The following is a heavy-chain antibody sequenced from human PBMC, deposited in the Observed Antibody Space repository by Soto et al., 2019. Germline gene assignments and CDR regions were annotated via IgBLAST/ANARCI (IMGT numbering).Heavy chain of an antibody. Sequence: EVQLLESGGGLVQPGGSLRLSCAASGFTFSSYAMSWVRQAPGKGLEWVSAISGSGGSTYYADSVKGRFTISRDNSKNTLYLQMNSLRAEDTAVYYCAKDFSPGIAAAGTWWFDPWGQGTLVTVSS. CDR3: AKDFSPGIAAAGTWWFDP. CDR1: GFTFSSYA. CDR2: ISGSGGST. V-gene: IGHV3-23*01. J-gene: IGHJ5*02. D-gene: IGHD6-13*01.